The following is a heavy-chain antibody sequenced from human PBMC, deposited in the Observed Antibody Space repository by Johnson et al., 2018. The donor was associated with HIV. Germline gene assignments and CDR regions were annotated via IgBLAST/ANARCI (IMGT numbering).Heavy chain of an antibody. CDR1: GFAFGNYE. CDR3: ARDLWEANVFPGAFDI. D-gene: IGHD3-16*01. J-gene: IGHJ3*02. Sequence: MLLVESGGALVQPGGSLTLSCAGSGFAFGNYEMNWVRQAPGKGLEWVSYIATRAEAIHYADSVKGRFTISRDNSQNSLYLQMNGLRAEDTAIYYCARDLWEANVFPGAFDIWGQGTVVTVSS. CDR2: IATRAEAI. V-gene: IGHV3-48*03.